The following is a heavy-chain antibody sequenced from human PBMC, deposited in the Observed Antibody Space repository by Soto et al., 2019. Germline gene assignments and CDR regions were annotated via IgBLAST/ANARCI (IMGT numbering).Heavy chain of an antibody. CDR1: GGSFSGYY. Sequence: SETLSLTCAVYGGSFSGYYWSWIRQPPGKGLEWIGEINHSGSTNYNPSLKSRVTISVDTSKNQFSLKLSSVTAADTAVYYCGRGVGLRFLEWLGGVGFDPWGQGTLVTVSS. J-gene: IGHJ5*02. V-gene: IGHV4-34*01. CDR3: GRGVGLRFLEWLGGVGFDP. D-gene: IGHD3-3*01. CDR2: INHSGST.